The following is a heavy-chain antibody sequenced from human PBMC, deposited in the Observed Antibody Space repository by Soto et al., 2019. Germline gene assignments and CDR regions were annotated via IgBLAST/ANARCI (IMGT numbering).Heavy chain of an antibody. V-gene: IGHV3-30*18. CDR3: AKGSTLLWFGTGGMDV. CDR2: ISYDGSNK. CDR1: GFTFSSYG. J-gene: IGHJ6*02. D-gene: IGHD3-10*01. Sequence: QVQLVESGGGVVQPGRSLRLSCAASGFTFSSYGMHWVRQAPGKGLEWVAVISYDGSNKYYADSVKGRFTISRDNSKNPLELQMNSLRAEDTAVYYCAKGSTLLWFGTGGMDVWGQGPTVTVSS.